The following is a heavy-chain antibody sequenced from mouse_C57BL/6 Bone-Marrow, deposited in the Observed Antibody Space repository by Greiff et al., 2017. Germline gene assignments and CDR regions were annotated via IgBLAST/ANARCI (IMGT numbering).Heavy chain of an antibody. J-gene: IGHJ3*01. Sequence: QVQLQQSGAELVRPGASVTLSCKASGYTFTDYEMHWVKQTPVHGLEWIGAIDPETGGTAYNQKFKGKAILTADKSSSTAYMELRSLTSEDSAVYYCTRRGAYGNFSWFAYWGLGTLVTVSA. D-gene: IGHD2-1*01. CDR3: TRRGAYGNFSWFAY. CDR1: GYTFTDYE. CDR2: IDPETGGT. V-gene: IGHV1-15*01.